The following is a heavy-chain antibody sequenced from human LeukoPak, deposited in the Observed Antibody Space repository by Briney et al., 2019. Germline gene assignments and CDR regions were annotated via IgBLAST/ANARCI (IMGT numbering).Heavy chain of an antibody. J-gene: IGHJ5*02. CDR2: IYHSGST. V-gene: IGHV4-30-2*01. CDR1: GGSISSYC. D-gene: IGHD2-15*01. Sequence: SETLSLTCTVSGGSISSYCWSRIRQPPGKGLEWIGYIYHSGSTYYNPSLKSRVTISVDRSKNQFSLKLSSVTAADTAVYYCARERAGYCSGGSCLNWFDPWGQGTLVTVSS. CDR3: ARERAGYCSGGSCLNWFDP.